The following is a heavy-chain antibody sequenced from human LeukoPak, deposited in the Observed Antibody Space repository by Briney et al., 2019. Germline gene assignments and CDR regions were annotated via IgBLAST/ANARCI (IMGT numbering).Heavy chain of an antibody. D-gene: IGHD3-10*01. CDR3: ARYYYGSGSYYNELDY. CDR1: GYTFIDYG. Sequence: GASVKVSCKASGYTFIDYGISWVRQAPGQGLEWMGWISAYNGNTNYAQKLQGRVTMTTDTSTSTAYMELSSLRSEDTAVYYCARYYYGSGSYYNELDYWGQGTLVTVSS. V-gene: IGHV1-18*01. CDR2: ISAYNGNT. J-gene: IGHJ4*02.